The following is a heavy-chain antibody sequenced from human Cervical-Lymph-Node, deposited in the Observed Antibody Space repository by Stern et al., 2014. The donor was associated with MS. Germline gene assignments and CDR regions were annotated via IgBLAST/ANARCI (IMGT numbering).Heavy chain of an antibody. J-gene: IGHJ4*02. D-gene: IGHD2-15*01. CDR2: IYPGDSDT. CDR1: GYNFTNYW. Sequence: EVQLEESGAEVKKPGESLKISCKGSGYNFTNYWIGWVRQMPGKGLEWMGIIYPGDSDTRYSPSFQGQVTISADKSISTAYLQWSSLKASDTAMYYCARKLCSGGSCYSLDYWGQGTLVTVSS. V-gene: IGHV5-51*01. CDR3: ARKLCSGGSCYSLDY.